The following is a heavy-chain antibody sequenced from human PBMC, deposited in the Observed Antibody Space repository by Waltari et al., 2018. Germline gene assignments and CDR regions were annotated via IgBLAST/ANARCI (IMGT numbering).Heavy chain of an antibody. V-gene: IGHV1-2*02. Sequence: QVQLVQSAADVKKPGPSVKVSSNASGYTFTGYYIHWVPRAPGQGLEWMGWINPNSGGTNYAQKFQGRVTMTRDTSISTAYMELSRLRSDDTAVYYCARAGLRFYYYMDVWGKGTTVTVSS. CDR1: GYTFTGYY. J-gene: IGHJ6*03. D-gene: IGHD5-12*01. CDR3: ARAGLRFYYYMDV. CDR2: INPNSGGT.